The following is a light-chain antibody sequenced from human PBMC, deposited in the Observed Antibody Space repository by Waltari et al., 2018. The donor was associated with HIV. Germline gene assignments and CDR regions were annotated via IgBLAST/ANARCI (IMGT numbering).Light chain of an antibody. J-gene: IGKJ2*01. Sequence: DIQMTQSPSSLSASVGDRVTITCRASQSISSYLNWYQQKPGKAPKLLIYAASSLQSGVPSRFTGSGSGTEFTLTISTMQSEDVAVYYCQQYNYWPPYTFGQGTKLEIK. V-gene: IGKV1-39*01. CDR2: AAS. CDR3: QQYNYWPPYT. CDR1: QSISSY.